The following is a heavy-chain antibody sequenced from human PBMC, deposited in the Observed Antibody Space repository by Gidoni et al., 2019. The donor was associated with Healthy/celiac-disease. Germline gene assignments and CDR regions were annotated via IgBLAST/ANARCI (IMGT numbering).Heavy chain of an antibody. CDR2: ISSSSSYI. D-gene: IGHD6-13*01. CDR3: ARGAAAAGRSNWFDP. CDR1: GFTFISYS. Sequence: EVQLVESGGGLVKPGGSLRLSCAASGFTFISYSMNWVRQAPGKGLEWVSSISSSSSYIYYADSVKGRFTISRDNAKNSLYLQMNSLRAEDTAVYYCARGAAAAGRSNWFDPWGQGTLVTVSS. V-gene: IGHV3-21*01. J-gene: IGHJ5*02.